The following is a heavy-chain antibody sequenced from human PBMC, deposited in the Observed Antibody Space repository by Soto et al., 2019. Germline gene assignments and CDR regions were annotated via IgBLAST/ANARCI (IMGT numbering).Heavy chain of an antibody. V-gene: IGHV3-21*01. Sequence: GSLRLSCAASGFTFSSYSMNWVRQAPGKGLEWVSSISSSSSYIYYADSVKGRFTISRDNAKNSLYLQMNSLRAEDTAVYYCATATRATTNYYYYGMDVWGQGTTVTVSS. CDR2: ISSSSSYI. CDR3: ATATRATTNYYYYGMDV. CDR1: GFTFSSYS. D-gene: IGHD2-15*01. J-gene: IGHJ6*02.